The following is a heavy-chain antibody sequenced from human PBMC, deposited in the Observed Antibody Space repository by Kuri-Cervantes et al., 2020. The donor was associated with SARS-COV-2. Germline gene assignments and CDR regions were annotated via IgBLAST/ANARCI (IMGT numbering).Heavy chain of an antibody. Sequence: SVKVSCKASGGTFSSYAISWVRQAPGQGLEWMGGIIPIFGTANYAQKFQGRVTITADKSTSTACMELSSLRSEDTAVYYCARGYRYCSSTSCPTPYYFDYWGQGTLVTVSS. CDR3: ARGYRYCSSTSCPTPYYFDY. CDR1: GGTFSSYA. CDR2: IIPIFGTA. D-gene: IGHD2-2*01. J-gene: IGHJ4*02. V-gene: IGHV1-69*06.